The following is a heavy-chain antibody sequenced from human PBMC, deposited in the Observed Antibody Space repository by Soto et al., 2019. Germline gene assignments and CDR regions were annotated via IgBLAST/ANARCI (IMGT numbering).Heavy chain of an antibody. J-gene: IGHJ4*02. D-gene: IGHD3-3*01. CDR1: GYNFAGYW. V-gene: IGHV5-51*01. CDR2: IYPSDSDT. CDR3: ARGGVSTRTFDY. Sequence: ESLTISWKGSGYNFAGYWIALVRQMPGKGLELMGIIYPSDSDTRYRPSFQGQVTISADKSISSAYLQWSSLRASDTAMYYCARGGVSTRTFDYWGQGTPVTVSS.